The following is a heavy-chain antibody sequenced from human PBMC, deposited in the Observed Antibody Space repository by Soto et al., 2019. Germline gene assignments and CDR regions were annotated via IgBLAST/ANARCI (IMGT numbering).Heavy chain of an antibody. CDR3: DIHRSGVVY. CDR2: INPNNGGT. D-gene: IGHD2-15*01. V-gene: IGHV1-2*04. J-gene: IGHJ4*02. Sequence: QVHLVQSGAEVKKPGASVRVSCKASGYSFTGNSMHWVRQAPGQGLEWMGWINPNNGGTNYAQKFEGSVTTTRDQSVSTADMDLNRRKSNDTAGYYWDIHRSGVVYWGQGVLVTVSS. CDR1: GYSFTGNS.